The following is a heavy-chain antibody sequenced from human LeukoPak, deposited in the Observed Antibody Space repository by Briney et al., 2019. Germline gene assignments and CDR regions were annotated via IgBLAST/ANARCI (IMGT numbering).Heavy chain of an antibody. CDR2: MNPNSGYT. CDR3: ARVAGSIDY. J-gene: IGHJ4*02. CDR1: GYTFTTYD. D-gene: IGHD6-19*01. Sequence: GASVKVSCKASGYTFTTYDINWVRQATGQGLEWMGWMNPNSGYTGFAQKFQGRVAFTRATSISTACMELSSLRSEDTAVYYCARVAGSIDYWGQGTLVTVSS. V-gene: IGHV1-8*03.